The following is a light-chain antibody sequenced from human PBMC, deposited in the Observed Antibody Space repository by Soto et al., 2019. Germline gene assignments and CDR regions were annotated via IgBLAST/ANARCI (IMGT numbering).Light chain of an antibody. Sequence: EIVLTQSPGTLSLSPGERATLSCRASQSFSNNYLAWYQQKPGQAPRLLIYGASSRATGIADRFSGSGSGTDFTLTISRLEPEDFAVYYCQHYGTSTTFGQGTKVEIK. V-gene: IGKV3-20*01. CDR3: QHYGTSTT. CDR2: GAS. J-gene: IGKJ1*01. CDR1: QSFSNNY.